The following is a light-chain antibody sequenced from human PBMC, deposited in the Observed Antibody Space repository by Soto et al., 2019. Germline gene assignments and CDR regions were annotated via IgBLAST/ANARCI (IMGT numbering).Light chain of an antibody. V-gene: IGLV2-14*01. CDR3: SSYTISSTPLYV. CDR1: SSDVGAYDY. CDR2: DVS. J-gene: IGLJ1*01. Sequence: QCALTQPASVTGSPGQSIGIAYPGTSSDVGAYDYVSWYQQHPGKAPKLMIYDVSNRPSGVSNRFSGSKSGNTASLTISGLQAEDEADYYCSSYTISSTPLYVFGTGTKVTVL.